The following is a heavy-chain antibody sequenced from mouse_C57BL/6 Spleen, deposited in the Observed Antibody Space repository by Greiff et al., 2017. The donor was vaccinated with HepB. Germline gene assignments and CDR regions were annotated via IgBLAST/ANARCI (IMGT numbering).Heavy chain of an antibody. CDR2: IYPGSGNT. CDR3: ARTYYSNYLYAMDY. D-gene: IGHD2-5*01. Sequence: VHLVESGAELVRPGASVKLSCKASGYTFTDYYINWVKQRPGQGLEWIARIYPGSGNTYYNEKFKGKATLTAEKSSSTAYMQLSSLTSEDSAVYFCARTYYSNYLYAMDYWGQGTSVTVSS. CDR1: GYTFTDYY. V-gene: IGHV1-76*01. J-gene: IGHJ4*01.